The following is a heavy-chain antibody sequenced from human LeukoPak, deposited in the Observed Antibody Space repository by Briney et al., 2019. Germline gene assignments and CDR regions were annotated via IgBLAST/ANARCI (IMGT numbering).Heavy chain of an antibody. V-gene: IGHV3-30*04. CDR1: GFTFSSYA. D-gene: IGHD3-16*01. Sequence: GGSLRLSCAASGFTFSSYAMHWVRQAPGKGLEWVAVISYDGSNEYYADSVKGRFTISRDNSKNTLYLQMNSLRAEDTAVYYCARDGGFRDGMDVWGQGTTVTVSS. CDR3: ARDGGFRDGMDV. J-gene: IGHJ6*02. CDR2: ISYDGSNE.